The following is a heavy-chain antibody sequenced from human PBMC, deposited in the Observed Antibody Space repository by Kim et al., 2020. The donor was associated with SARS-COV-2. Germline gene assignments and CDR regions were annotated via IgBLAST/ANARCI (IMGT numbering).Heavy chain of an antibody. CDR2: IYYSGST. V-gene: IGHV4-61*01. CDR1: GGSVSSGSYY. Sequence: SETLSLTCTVSGGSVSSGSYYWSWIRQPPGKGLEWIGYIYYSGSTNYNPSLKSRVTISVDTSKNQFSLKLSSVTAADTAVYYCARDREITMVRGVIITNYYYGMDVWGQGTTVTVSS. CDR3: ARDREITMVRGVIITNYYYGMDV. D-gene: IGHD3-10*01. J-gene: IGHJ6*02.